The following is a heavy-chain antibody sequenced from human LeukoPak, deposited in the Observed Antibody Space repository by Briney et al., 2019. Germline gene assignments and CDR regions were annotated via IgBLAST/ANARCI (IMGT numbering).Heavy chain of an antibody. D-gene: IGHD6-19*01. V-gene: IGHV4-59*01. CDR2: IYYSGST. Sequence: PSETLSLTCTVSGGSISSYYWSWIRQPAGKGLEWIGYIYYSGSTNYNPSLKSRVTISVDTSKNQFSLKLSSVTAADTAVYYCARKLSSGWFNWGQGTLVTVSS. J-gene: IGHJ4*02. CDR3: ARKLSSGWFN. CDR1: GGSISSYY.